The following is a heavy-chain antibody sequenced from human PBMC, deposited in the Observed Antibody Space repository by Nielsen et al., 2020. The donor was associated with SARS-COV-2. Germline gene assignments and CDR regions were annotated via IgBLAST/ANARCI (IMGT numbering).Heavy chain of an antibody. CDR1: GYSFMTFG. J-gene: IGHJ6*02. CDR2: ISAYTGTT. V-gene: IGHV1-18*01. Sequence: ASVKVSCKASGYSFMTFGISWVREAPGQGLEWMGWISAYTGTTNYAQKFQGRVTMTRDTSISTAYMELSRLRSDDTAVYYCASKGDFYGMDVWGQGTTVTVSS. CDR3: ASKGDFYGMDV.